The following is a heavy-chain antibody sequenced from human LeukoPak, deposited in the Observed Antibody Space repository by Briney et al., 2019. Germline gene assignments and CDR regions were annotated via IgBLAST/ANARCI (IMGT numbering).Heavy chain of an antibody. J-gene: IGHJ6*04. CDR2: IGGTGVRT. CDR1: GFTFSSYA. Sequence: QPGGSLRLSCASSGFTFSSYAMSWVRQAPGKGLEWVSTIGGTGVRTYYADSVEGRLTISRDNSKNTLYLQMNSLRAEDTAVYYCARAGYSGSDFSVWGKGSTVTVSS. V-gene: IGHV3-23*01. CDR3: ARAGYSGSDFSV. D-gene: IGHD5-12*01.